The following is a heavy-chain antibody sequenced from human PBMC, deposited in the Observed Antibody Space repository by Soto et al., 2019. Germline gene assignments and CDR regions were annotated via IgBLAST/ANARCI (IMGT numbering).Heavy chain of an antibody. CDR3: ARGVRGHYGKDV. CDR1: VFTFSNYW. CDR2: INSDGSTT. D-gene: IGHD3-10*01. Sequence: GGSLRLSCAASVFTFSNYWIHWVRQAPGKGLMWVSRINSDGSTTNYADSVKGRFTISRDNAKNTLYLQMNSLRAEDTALYYCARGVRGHYGKDVWGQGTTVTVSS. J-gene: IGHJ6*02. V-gene: IGHV3-74*01.